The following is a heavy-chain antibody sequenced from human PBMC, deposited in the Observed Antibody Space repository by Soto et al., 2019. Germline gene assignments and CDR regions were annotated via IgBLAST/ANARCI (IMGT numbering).Heavy chain of an antibody. D-gene: IGHD5-18*01. J-gene: IGHJ4*02. CDR1: GFTFDDYT. Sequence: EVQLVESGGVVVQPGGSLRLSCAASGFTFDDYTMHWVLQPPGKGLEWVVLISWDGGSTYYADSVKGRFTISRDNSKNYLSLQMNSLRTEDTALYYCATDTKNSCGIFDYWGQGTLVTVSS. V-gene: IGHV3-43*01. CDR2: ISWDGGST. CDR3: ATDTKNSCGIFDY.